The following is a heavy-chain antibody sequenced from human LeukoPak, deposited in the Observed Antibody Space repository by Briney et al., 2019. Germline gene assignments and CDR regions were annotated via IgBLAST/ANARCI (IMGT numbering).Heavy chain of an antibody. CDR2: ISGSGGST. D-gene: IGHD3-16*01. CDR1: GFTFSSYA. J-gene: IGHJ4*02. V-gene: IGHV3-23*01. CDR3: AKAGNVYDYALFDY. Sequence: PGGSLSLSCAASGFTFSSYAMSWVRQAPGKGLEWVSAISGSGGSTYYADSVKGRFTISRDNSKNTLYLRMNSLRAEDTAVYYCAKAGNVYDYALFDYWGQGTLVTVSS.